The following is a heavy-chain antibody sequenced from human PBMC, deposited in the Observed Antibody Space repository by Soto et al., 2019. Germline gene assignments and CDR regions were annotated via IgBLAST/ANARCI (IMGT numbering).Heavy chain of an antibody. CDR2: ISAYNGNT. D-gene: IGHD3-10*01. CDR3: ARDLGITMVRGHAFDI. J-gene: IGHJ3*02. CDR1: GYTFTSYG. V-gene: IGHV1-18*01. Sequence: ASVKVSCKASGYTFTSYGISWVRQAPGQGLEWMGWISAYNGNTNYAQKLQGRVTMTIDTSTSTAYMELRSLRSDDTAVYYCARDLGITMVRGHAFDIWGQGTMVTVSS.